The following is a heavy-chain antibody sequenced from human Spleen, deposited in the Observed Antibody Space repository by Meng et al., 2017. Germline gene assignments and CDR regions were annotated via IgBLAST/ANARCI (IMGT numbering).Heavy chain of an antibody. CDR3: AYRAVAGSFEYFQH. CDR1: GFSLTTVGVG. CDR2: IYWNDDK. V-gene: IGHV2-5*01. Sequence: ITLRRSGPPKGKTTRTLTPTGTLSGFSLTTVGVGVGWIRQHPGKALELLALIYWNDDKRYSPSLKSRLTITKDTSKNQVVLTMTNMDPVDTATYFCAYRAVAGSFEYFQHWGQGTLVTVSS. J-gene: IGHJ1*01. D-gene: IGHD6-19*01.